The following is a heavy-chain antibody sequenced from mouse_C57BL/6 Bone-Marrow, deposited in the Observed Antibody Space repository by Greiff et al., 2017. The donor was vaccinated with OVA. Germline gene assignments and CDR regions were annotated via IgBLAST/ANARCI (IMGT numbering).Heavy chain of an antibody. D-gene: IGHD2-5*01. CDR2: IYPGSGST. CDR3: ATHSNSFAY. J-gene: IGHJ3*01. V-gene: IGHV1-55*01. CDR1: GYTFTSYW. Sequence: QVQLQQPGAELVKPGASVKMSCKASGYTFTSYWITWVKQRPGQGLEWIGDIYPGSGSTNYNEKFKSKATLTVDTSSSTAYMELRSLTSEDTAVYYCATHSNSFAYWGQGTLVTVSA.